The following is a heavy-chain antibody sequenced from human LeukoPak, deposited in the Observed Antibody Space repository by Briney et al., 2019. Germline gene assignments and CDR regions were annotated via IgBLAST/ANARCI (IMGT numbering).Heavy chain of an antibody. CDR2: IFGSGGSP. CDR1: GFTFGSHA. V-gene: IGHV3-23*01. Sequence: GGSLRLSCEASGFTFGSHAMYWVRQAPGKGLEWVAGIFGSGGSPHYADSVRGRFTISRDNSRNTVYLQINSLRAEYTAVYYCGKTTVGYSSGQKPAWPVDYWGQGTLVTVSS. J-gene: IGHJ4*02. D-gene: IGHD5-18*01. CDR3: GKTTVGYSSGQKPAWPVDY.